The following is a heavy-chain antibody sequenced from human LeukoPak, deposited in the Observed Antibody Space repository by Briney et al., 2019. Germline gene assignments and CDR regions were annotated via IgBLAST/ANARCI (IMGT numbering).Heavy chain of an antibody. CDR2: IYTSGST. CDR3: ARVKYDIFNYYYYMDV. J-gene: IGHJ6*03. D-gene: IGHD3-9*01. V-gene: IGHV4-4*07. CDR1: GGSISSYY. Sequence: PSETLSLTCTVSGGSISSYYWSWIRQPAGKGLEWIGRIYTSGSTNYNPSLKSRVTMSVDTSKNQFSLKLSSVTAADTAVYYCARVKYDIFNYYYYMDVWGKGTTVTISS.